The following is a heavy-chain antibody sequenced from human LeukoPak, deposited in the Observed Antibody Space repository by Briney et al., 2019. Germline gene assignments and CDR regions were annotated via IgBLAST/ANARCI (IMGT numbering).Heavy chain of an antibody. CDR2: IWYDGSNK. V-gene: IGHV3-33*01. J-gene: IGHJ3*02. Sequence: GGSLRLSCAASGFTFSSYGMHWVRHAPGKGLEWVAVIWYDGSNKYYTDSVKGRFTISRDNSKNTLNLQMNSLRAEDTAVYYCARRFGDDAFDIWGQGTVVTVSS. CDR1: GFTFSSYG. D-gene: IGHD3-10*01. CDR3: ARRFGDDAFDI.